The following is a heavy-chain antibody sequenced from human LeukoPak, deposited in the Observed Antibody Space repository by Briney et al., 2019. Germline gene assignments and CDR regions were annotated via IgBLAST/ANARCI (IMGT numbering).Heavy chain of an antibody. Sequence: GGSLRLSCAAPGFTFSDYYMSWIRQAPGKGLEWVSYISSSSSYTNYADSVKGRFTISRDNAKNSLYLQMNSLRAEDTAVYYCARGRDGYNYDDYWGQGTLVTVSS. CDR2: ISSSSSYT. J-gene: IGHJ4*02. V-gene: IGHV3-11*06. CDR3: ARGRDGYNYDDY. D-gene: IGHD5-24*01. CDR1: GFTFSDYY.